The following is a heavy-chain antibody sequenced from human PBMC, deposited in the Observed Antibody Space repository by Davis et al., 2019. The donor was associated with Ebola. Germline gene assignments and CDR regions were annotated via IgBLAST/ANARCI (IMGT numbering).Heavy chain of an antibody. CDR2: INSDGSST. D-gene: IGHD2-21*02. Sequence: GESLKISCAASGFTFSSYWMHWVRQAPGKGLVWVSRINSDGSSTSYADSVKGRFTISRDNAKNSLYLQMNSLRAEDTAVYYCATRGVTPLWGQGTLVTVSS. CDR1: GFTFSSYW. V-gene: IGHV3-74*01. J-gene: IGHJ4*02. CDR3: ATRGVTPL.